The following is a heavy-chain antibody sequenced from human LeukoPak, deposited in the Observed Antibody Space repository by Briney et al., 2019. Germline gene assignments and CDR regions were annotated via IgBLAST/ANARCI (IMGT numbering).Heavy chain of an antibody. CDR2: ISYDESTK. J-gene: IGHJ4*02. CDR3: AKDHESSSWSIDY. D-gene: IGHD6-13*01. CDR1: GFTFSSYA. Sequence: GGSLRLSCAASGFTFSSYAMSWVRQAPGKGLEWVAVISYDESTKLYADSVKGRFATSRDNSQNTLSLQMNSLRAEDTAVYYCAKDHESSSWSIDYWGQGTLVTVSS. V-gene: IGHV3-30*18.